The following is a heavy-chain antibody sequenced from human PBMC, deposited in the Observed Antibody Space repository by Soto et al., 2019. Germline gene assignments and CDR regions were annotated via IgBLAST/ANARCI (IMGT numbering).Heavy chain of an antibody. CDR3: KGDYVVGY. CDR2: IRSKAKGYAT. D-gene: IGHD4-17*01. J-gene: IGHJ4*02. V-gene: IGHV3-73*01. CDR1: GFTFSDSA. Sequence: PGGSLRLSCAASGFTFSDSAMHWVRQASGKGLEWVGRIRSKAKGYATAYAASVQGRFTISRDDSKNTAYLQMNSLKTEDTAVYYCKGDYVVGYWGQGILVTVSS.